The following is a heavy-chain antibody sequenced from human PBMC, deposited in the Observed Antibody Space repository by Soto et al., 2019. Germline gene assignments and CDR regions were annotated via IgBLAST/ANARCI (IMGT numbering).Heavy chain of an antibody. Sequence: PGGSLRLSCAASGFTFSNAWINWVRQAPGKGLEWVGRIKSKTDGGTTDFAAPVKGRFAISRDDSKNMVYLQMNSLKTEDTAVYYFPTDSYIPIVIVRFDYWGHGTLVTVPS. CDR2: IKSKTDGGTT. CDR3: PTDSYIPIVIVRFDY. V-gene: IGHV3-15*07. D-gene: IGHD3-22*01. CDR1: GFTFSNAW. J-gene: IGHJ4*01.